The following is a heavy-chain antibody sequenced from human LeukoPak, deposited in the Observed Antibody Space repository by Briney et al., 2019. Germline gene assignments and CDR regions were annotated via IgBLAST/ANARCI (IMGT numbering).Heavy chain of an antibody. V-gene: IGHV3-30*02. D-gene: IGHD3-10*01. Sequence: SGGSLRLSCAASGFTFGSYGMHWVRQAPGKGLEWVAFIRYDGSNKYYADSVKGRFTISRDNSKNTLYLQMNSLRAEDTAVYYCATDFSGSYSDWGQGTLVTVSS. CDR3: ATDFSGSYSD. CDR1: GFTFGSYG. J-gene: IGHJ4*02. CDR2: IRYDGSNK.